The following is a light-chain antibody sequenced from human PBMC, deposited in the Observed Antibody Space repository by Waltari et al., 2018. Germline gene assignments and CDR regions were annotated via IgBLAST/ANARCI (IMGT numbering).Light chain of an antibody. Sequence: DIVMTQSPLSLPVTPGAPAPISCRLSQSLLHSNGYNSLDWYLQKPGQSPQLLIYLGSNRASGVPDRFSGSGSGTDFTLKISRVEAEDVGVYYCMQALQTPWTFGQGTKVEIK. CDR3: MQALQTPWT. J-gene: IGKJ1*01. CDR2: LGS. V-gene: IGKV2-28*01. CDR1: QSLLHSNGYNS.